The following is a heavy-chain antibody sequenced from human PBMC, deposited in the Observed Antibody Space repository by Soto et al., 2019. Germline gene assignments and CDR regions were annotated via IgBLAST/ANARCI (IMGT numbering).Heavy chain of an antibody. CDR2: ISYDGSNK. CDR3: AKVPRNPPGIY. J-gene: IGHJ4*01. V-gene: IGHV3-30*18. Sequence: GGSLRLSCAASGFTFSSYGMHWVRQAPGKGLEWVAVISYDGSNKYYADSVKGRFTISRDNSKNTLYLQMNSLRAEDTAVYYCAKVPRNPPGIYWGQEPWSPSPQ. CDR1: GFTFSSYG.